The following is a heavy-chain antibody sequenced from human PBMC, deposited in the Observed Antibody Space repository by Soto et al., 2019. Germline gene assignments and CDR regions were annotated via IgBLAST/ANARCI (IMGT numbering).Heavy chain of an antibody. Sequence: GGSLRLSCAASGFTFDDYAMHWVRQAPGKGLEWVSGISRNSGSIGYADSVKGRFTISRDNAKNSLYLQMNSLRAEDTALYYCAKDVDYGSGSYYDYWGQGTLVTVSS. CDR3: AKDVDYGSGSYYDY. CDR1: GFTFDDYA. V-gene: IGHV3-9*01. CDR2: ISRNSGSI. D-gene: IGHD3-10*01. J-gene: IGHJ4*02.